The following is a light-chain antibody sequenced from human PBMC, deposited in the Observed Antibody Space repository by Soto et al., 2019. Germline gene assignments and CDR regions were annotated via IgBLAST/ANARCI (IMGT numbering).Light chain of an antibody. Sequence: QLVLTQSPSASASLGASVKLTCTLSSGHSSYAIAWHQQQPEKGPRYLMKLNSDGSHSKGDGIPDRFSGSSSGAERYLTISSLPSEDEADYYCQIWGTGTYVVFGGGTKLTVL. CDR2: LNSDGSH. J-gene: IGLJ2*01. CDR1: SGHSSYA. CDR3: QIWGTGTYVV. V-gene: IGLV4-69*01.